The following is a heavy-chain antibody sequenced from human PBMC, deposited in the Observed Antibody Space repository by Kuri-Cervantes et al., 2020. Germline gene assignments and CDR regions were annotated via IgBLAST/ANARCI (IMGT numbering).Heavy chain of an antibody. CDR3: ARGVDHYDILTGYSRGSNWFDP. D-gene: IGHD3-9*01. Sequence: ASVKVSCKASGYTFTGYYMHWVRQAPGQGLEWMGWINPNSGGTNYAQKFQGWVTMTRDTSISTAYMELSGLRSDDTAVYYCARGVDHYDILTGYSRGSNWFDPWGQGTLVTVSS. J-gene: IGHJ5*02. V-gene: IGHV1-2*04. CDR1: GYTFTGYY. CDR2: INPNSGGT.